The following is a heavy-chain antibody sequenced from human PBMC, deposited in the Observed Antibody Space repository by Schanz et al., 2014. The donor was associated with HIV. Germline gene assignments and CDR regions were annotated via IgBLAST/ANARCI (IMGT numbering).Heavy chain of an antibody. D-gene: IGHD3-9*01. CDR1: GYTFTSYG. CDR3: ARGDILTGLYPYYFDS. J-gene: IGHJ4*02. V-gene: IGHV1-18*01. Sequence: QVQLVQSGAEMKKPGASVKVSCKASGYTFTSYGITWVRQAPGQGLEWMGWISAYNGNINYAQKFRDRVTMTTDTSTTSASMELRSLRSDDTAVYYCARGDILTGLYPYYFDSWGQGTLVTVSS. CDR2: ISAYNGNI.